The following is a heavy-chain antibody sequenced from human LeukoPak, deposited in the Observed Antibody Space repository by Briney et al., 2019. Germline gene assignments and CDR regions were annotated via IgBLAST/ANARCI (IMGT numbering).Heavy chain of an antibody. CDR2: IYHSGST. D-gene: IGHD4-17*01. Sequence: SQTLSLTCAVSGGSISSGGYSWGWIRQPPGKGLEWLGYIYHSGSTYYNPSLKSRVTISVDRSKNQFSLKLSSVTAADTAVYYCASDYGDHEYFQHWGQGTLVTVSS. J-gene: IGHJ1*01. CDR1: GGSISSGGYS. V-gene: IGHV4-30-2*01. CDR3: ASDYGDHEYFQH.